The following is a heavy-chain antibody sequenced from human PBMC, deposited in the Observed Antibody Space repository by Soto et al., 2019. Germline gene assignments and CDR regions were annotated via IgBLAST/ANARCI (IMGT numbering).Heavy chain of an antibody. J-gene: IGHJ4*02. CDR2: IYYSGST. CDR1: GGSISSGDYY. CDR3: ARAYSSSSGADY. Sequence: PSETLSLTXTVSGGSISSGDYYWSWIRQPPGKGLEWIGYIYYSGSTYYNPSLKSRVTISVDTSKNQFSLKLSSVTAADTAVYYCARAYSSSSGADYWGQGTLVTVSS. D-gene: IGHD6-6*01. V-gene: IGHV4-30-4*01.